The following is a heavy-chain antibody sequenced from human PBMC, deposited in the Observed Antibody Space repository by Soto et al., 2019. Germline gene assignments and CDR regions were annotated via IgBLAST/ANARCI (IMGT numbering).Heavy chain of an antibody. CDR3: ARGSRDYIDYYFDY. Sequence: SVKVSCKASGYTFTSYGISWVRQAPGQGLEWMGWISAYNDNTKSAQKLQGRVTMTTDTSTSTAYMELRSLRSDDTAVYYCARGSRDYIDYYFDYWGQGTMVTVSA. CDR1: GYTFTSYG. J-gene: IGHJ4*02. V-gene: IGHV1-18*04. D-gene: IGHD4-17*01. CDR2: ISAYNDNT.